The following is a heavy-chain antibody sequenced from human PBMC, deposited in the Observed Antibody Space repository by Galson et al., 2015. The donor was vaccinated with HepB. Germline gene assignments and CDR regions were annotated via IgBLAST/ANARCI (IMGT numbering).Heavy chain of an antibody. J-gene: IGHJ4*02. CDR1: GFTFSNAW. D-gene: IGHD5-24*01. CDR2: IKSKTDGGTT. Sequence: SLRLSCAASGFTFSNAWMSWVRQAPGKGLEWVGRIKSKTDGGTTDYAAPVKGRFTISRDDSKNTLYLQMNSLKTEDTAVYYCATPPPNRRDLLRHWGQGTLVTVSS. CDR3: ATPPPNRRDLLRH. V-gene: IGHV3-15*01.